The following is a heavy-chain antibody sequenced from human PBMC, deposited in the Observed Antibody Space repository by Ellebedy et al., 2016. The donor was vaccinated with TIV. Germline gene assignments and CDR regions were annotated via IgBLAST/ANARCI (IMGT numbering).Heavy chain of an antibody. CDR2: INHSGST. J-gene: IGHJ4*02. D-gene: IGHD2-21*01. V-gene: IGHV4-39*07. CDR1: GGSISSSSYY. CDR3: ARGILWWWHKEGYFDY. Sequence: SETLSLTXTVSGGSISSSSYYWGWIRQPPGKGLEWIGEINHSGSTNYNPSLKSRVTISVDTSKNQFSLKLSSVTAADTAVYYCARGILWWWHKEGYFDYWGQGTLVTVSS.